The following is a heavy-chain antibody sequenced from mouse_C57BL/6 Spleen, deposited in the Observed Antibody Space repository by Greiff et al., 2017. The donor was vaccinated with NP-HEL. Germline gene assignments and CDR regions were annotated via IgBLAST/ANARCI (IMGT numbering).Heavy chain of an antibody. CDR3: AVDYYGSSPRFAY. V-gene: IGHV3-6*01. CDR1: GYSITSGYY. D-gene: IGHD1-1*01. Sequence: VQLKQSGPGLVKPSQSLSLTCSVTGYSITSGYYWNWIRQFPGNKLEWMGYISYDGSNNYNPSLKNRISITRDTSKNQFFLKLNSVTTEDTATYYCAVDYYGSSPRFAYWGQGTLVTVSA. J-gene: IGHJ3*01. CDR2: ISYDGSN.